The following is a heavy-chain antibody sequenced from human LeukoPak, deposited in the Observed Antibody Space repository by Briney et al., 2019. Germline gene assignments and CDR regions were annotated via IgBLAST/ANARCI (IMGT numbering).Heavy chain of an antibody. J-gene: IGHJ6*03. CDR2: ISAYNGHT. CDR1: GYTFTSYG. V-gene: IGHV1-18*01. D-gene: IGHD3-10*01. CDR3: ARDLLRAVRGEEYYYYYYMDV. Sequence: ASVKVSCKASGYTFTSYGITWVRQAPGQGLEWMGWISAYNGHTKYAQKVQGRVTMTTDTSTSTAYMELRSLRSDDTAVYYCARDLLRAVRGEEYYYYYYMDVWGKGTTVTISS.